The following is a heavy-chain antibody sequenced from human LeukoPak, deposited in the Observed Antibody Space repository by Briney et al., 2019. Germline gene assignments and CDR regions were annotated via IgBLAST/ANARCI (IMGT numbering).Heavy chain of an antibody. V-gene: IGHV3-21*01. CDR3: ARDASAEVYFDY. CDR2: ISSSSSYV. CDR1: GFNFNTYG. D-gene: IGHD2-2*01. Sequence: GGSLRLSCAASGFNFNTYGMNWVRQAPGKGLEWVSSISSSSSYVYYADSVKGRFTISRDNAKNSLYLQMNSLRAEDTAVYYCARDASAEVYFDYWGQGTLVTVSS. J-gene: IGHJ4*02.